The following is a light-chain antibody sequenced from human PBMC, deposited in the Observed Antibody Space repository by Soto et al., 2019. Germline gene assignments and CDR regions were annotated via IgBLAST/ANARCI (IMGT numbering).Light chain of an antibody. CDR3: QQLWTYPLT. Sequence: DTQLTQSPSFLSASVGDRVTITCRASQDVSRSVGWYQQKPGKAPKLLISAASTLHSGVPSRFSDSGSGTDFTLTISSLQPEDFATYYCQQLWTYPLTFGGGTKVDIK. V-gene: IGKV1-9*01. J-gene: IGKJ4*01. CDR2: AAS. CDR1: QDVSRS.